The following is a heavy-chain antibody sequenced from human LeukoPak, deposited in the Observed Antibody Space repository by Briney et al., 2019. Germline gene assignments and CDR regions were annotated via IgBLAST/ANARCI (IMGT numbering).Heavy chain of an antibody. CDR3: ARAGRYSGSPGAIDY. CDR2: IWYDGSNK. CDR1: GFTFSSYG. D-gene: IGHD1-26*01. J-gene: IGHJ4*02. Sequence: GGSLRLSCAASGFTFSSYGMHWVRQAPGKGLEWVAVIWYDGSNKYYADSVKGRFTISRDNSKNTLYLQMNSLRAEDTAVYYCARAGRYSGSPGAIDYWGQGTLVTVSS. V-gene: IGHV3-33*01.